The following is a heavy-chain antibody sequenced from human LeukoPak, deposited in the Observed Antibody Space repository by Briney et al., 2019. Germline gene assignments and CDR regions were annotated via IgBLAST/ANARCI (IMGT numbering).Heavy chain of an antibody. J-gene: IGHJ4*02. Sequence: GGSLRLSCIASGFTFSNYWMHWVRQAPGRGLVWVSRINSDGSSTSYADSVKGRFTISRGNAKNTLYLQMNSLGAEDPAVYYCAREVGSGNSDRYFDYWGQGTLVTVSS. CDR2: INSDGSST. CDR1: GFTFSNYW. D-gene: IGHD3-10*01. CDR3: AREVGSGNSDRYFDY. V-gene: IGHV3-74*01.